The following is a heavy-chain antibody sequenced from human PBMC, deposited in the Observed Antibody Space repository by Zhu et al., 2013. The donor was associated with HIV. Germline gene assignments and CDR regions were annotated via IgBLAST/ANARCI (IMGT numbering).Heavy chain of an antibody. CDR1: GYSISSGYY. CDR2: IYHSGST. V-gene: IGHV4-38-2*02. CDR3: ARIGDYCGSGSYED. J-gene: IGHJ4*02. Sequence: QVQLQESGPGLVKPSETLSLTCTVSGYSISSGYYWGWIRQPPGKGLEWIGSIYHSGSTYYNPSLKSRVTISVDTSKNQFSLKLSSVTAADTAVYYCARIGDYCGSGSYEDWGQGTLVTVSS. D-gene: IGHD3-10*01.